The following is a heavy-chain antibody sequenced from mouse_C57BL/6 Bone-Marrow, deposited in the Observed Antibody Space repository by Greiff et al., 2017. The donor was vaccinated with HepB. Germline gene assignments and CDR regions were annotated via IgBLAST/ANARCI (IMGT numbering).Heavy chain of an antibody. J-gene: IGHJ4*01. CDR1: GYSITSGYY. CDR3: ARESTLLGDY. V-gene: IGHV3-6*01. CDR2: ISYDGSN. Sequence: EVQLQESGPGLVKPSQSLSLTCSVTGYSITSGYYWNWIRQFPGNKLEWMGYISYDGSNNYNPSLKNRISITRDTSKNQFFLKLNSVTPEDTATYYCARESTLLGDYWGKGTSGTVSS. D-gene: IGHD5-1*01.